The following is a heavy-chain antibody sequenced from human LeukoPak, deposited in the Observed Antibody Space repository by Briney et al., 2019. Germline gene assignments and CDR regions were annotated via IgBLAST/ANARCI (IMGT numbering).Heavy chain of an antibody. CDR3: AKFGGGNYYEAFFDF. Sequence: SETLSLTCNVSSGSISGSYWSWIRQPAGKGLEGIGRIHYSGRTNYNPSLKSRVTISLDTSKNQFSLKLRSVTAADTAVYYCAKFGGGNYYEAFFDFWGQGALVTVSS. CDR2: IHYSGRT. J-gene: IGHJ4*02. CDR1: SGSISGSY. D-gene: IGHD3-16*01. V-gene: IGHV4-4*07.